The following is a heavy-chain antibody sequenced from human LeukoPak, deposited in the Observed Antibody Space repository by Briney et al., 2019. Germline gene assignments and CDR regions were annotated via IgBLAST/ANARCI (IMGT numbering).Heavy chain of an antibody. Sequence: ASVKVSCKASGYTFTGYYMHWVRQAPGQGLEWMGWINPNSGGTNYAQKFQGRVTMTRDTSISTAYMELSRLRSDDTAVYYCARIPLYYYDSSGYSPIFDYWGQGTLVTVSS. J-gene: IGHJ4*02. V-gene: IGHV1-2*02. CDR1: GYTFTGYY. CDR3: ARIPLYYYDSSGYSPIFDY. CDR2: INPNSGGT. D-gene: IGHD3-22*01.